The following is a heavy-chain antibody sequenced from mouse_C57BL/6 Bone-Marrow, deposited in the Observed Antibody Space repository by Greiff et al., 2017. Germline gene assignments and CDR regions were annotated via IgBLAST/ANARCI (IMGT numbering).Heavy chain of an antibody. V-gene: IGHV1-15*01. CDR1: GYTFPDYE. Sequence: VHLVESGAELVRPGASVPLSCKASGYTFPDYEMHWVKQTPLHGLAWICAIAPETGGTAYNQKFTGKAILTADKSSSTAYMELRSLTSEDSAVYYCTRDSSGGAYWGQGTLVTVAA. CDR3: TRDSSGGAY. J-gene: IGHJ3*01. CDR2: IAPETGGT. D-gene: IGHD3-2*02.